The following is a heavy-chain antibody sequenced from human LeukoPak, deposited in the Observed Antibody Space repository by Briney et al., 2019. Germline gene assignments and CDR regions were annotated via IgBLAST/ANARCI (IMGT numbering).Heavy chain of an antibody. V-gene: IGHV3-23*01. CDR2: ITATSSST. D-gene: IGHD3-10*01. J-gene: IGHJ4*02. Sequence: GGSLGLSCAASGFTFSRYWMYWVRQAPGKGLEWVSAITATSSSTHDADSVQGRFTISRDNSKNTLYLQMNSLRPEDTAIYYCAKLFESGTYNNFFHYWGQGTLVTVFS. CDR3: AKLFESGTYNNFFHY. CDR1: GFTFSRYW.